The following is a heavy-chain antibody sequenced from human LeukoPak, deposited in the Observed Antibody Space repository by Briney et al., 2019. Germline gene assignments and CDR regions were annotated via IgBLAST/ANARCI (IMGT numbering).Heavy chain of an antibody. D-gene: IGHD1-1*01. CDR3: ARDITIGTTRFDP. CDR1: GYTFISYA. Sequence: ASVKVSCKASGYTFISYAIHWVRQAPGQRLEWMGWIHAGTGNTKYSQKFQGGVTIARDTSANTVYMELSRLRPEDTAVYYCARDITIGTTRFDPWGQGTLVTVSP. V-gene: IGHV1-3*01. J-gene: IGHJ5*02. CDR2: IHAGTGNT.